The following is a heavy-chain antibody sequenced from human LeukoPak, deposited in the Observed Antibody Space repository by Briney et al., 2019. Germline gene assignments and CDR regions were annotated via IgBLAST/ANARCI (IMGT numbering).Heavy chain of an antibody. CDR3: ARDAAYCGGDCPFDY. CDR2: IIPIFGIA. CDR1: GGTFSSYA. Sequence: SVKVSCKAPGGTFSSYAISWVRQAPGQGLEWMGRIIPIFGIANYAQKFQGRVTITADKSTSTAYMELSSLRSEDTAVYYCARDAAYCGGDCPFDYWGQGTLVTVSS. V-gene: IGHV1-69*04. J-gene: IGHJ4*02. D-gene: IGHD2-21*02.